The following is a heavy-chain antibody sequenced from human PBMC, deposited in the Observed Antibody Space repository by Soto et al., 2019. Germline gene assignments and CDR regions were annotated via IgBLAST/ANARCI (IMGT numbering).Heavy chain of an antibody. V-gene: IGHV5-51*01. CDR2: IYPGDSDT. CDR1: GYSFTSYW. D-gene: IGHD3-22*01. Sequence: GESLKISCKGSGYSFTSYWIGWVRQMPGKGLEWMGIIYPGDSDTRYSPSFQGQVTISADKSISTAYLQWSSLKASDTAMYYCARLGGYDSSGYEYYYYYGMDVWGQGTTVTVSS. J-gene: IGHJ6*02. CDR3: ARLGGYDSSGYEYYYYYGMDV.